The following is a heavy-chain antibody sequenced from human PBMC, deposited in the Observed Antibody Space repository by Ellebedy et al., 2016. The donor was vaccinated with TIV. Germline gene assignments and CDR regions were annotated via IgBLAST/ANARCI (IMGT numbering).Heavy chain of an antibody. Sequence: GGSLRLXXAASGFTFSSYAMSWVRQAPGKGLQWVSAISGSGANTYYADSVKGRFTISKDTSKNTLDLQMNSLRGEDTAVYYCAKLGGLGIQGGSFEIWGQGTMVTVSS. D-gene: IGHD7-27*01. J-gene: IGHJ3*02. V-gene: IGHV3-23*01. CDR3: AKLGGLGIQGGSFEI. CDR2: ISGSGANT. CDR1: GFTFSSYA.